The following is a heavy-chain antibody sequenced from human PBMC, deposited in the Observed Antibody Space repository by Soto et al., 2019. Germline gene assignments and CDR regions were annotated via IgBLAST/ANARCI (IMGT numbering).Heavy chain of an antibody. Sequence: QVHLVQSGTAVKKPGSSVTVSCKASGDTFNAYTINWVRQAPGQRLEGVGRIIPILSMSNYALKFQGRVTSTADRSTTTVHLHLSSLRSDDTAVYYCARSYGSGSQAFDFWGQGTLVTVSS. CDR3: ARSYGSGSQAFDF. D-gene: IGHD3-10*01. CDR1: GDTFNAYT. V-gene: IGHV1-69*02. J-gene: IGHJ4*02. CDR2: IIPILSMS.